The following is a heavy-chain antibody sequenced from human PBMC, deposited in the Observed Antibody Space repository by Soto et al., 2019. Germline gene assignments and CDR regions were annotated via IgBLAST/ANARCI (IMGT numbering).Heavy chain of an antibody. CDR3: ARDTGIAVAGPIDY. V-gene: IGHV3-30*03. CDR2: ISYDGSNK. CDR1: GFTFSSYG. Sequence: QVQLVESGGGVVQPGRSLRLSCAASGFTFSSYGMHWVRQAPGKGLEWVAVISYDGSNKYYADSVKGRFTISRDNSKNTLYLQMNSLRAEDTAVYYCARDTGIAVAGPIDYWGQGTLVTVSS. J-gene: IGHJ4*02. D-gene: IGHD6-19*01.